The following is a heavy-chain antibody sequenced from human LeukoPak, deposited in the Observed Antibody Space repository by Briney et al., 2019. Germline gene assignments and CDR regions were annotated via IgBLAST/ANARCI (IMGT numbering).Heavy chain of an antibody. CDR1: GYTFTSHD. Sequence: ASVTVSCKASGYTFTSHDINWVRQASGQGPEWMGWINPRTGDRGYAQKFQGRVTITRSTSMNTAYMELSSLRSEDTAVYYCAKGSQLTMVRGEGDYWGQGTLVTVSS. CDR2: INPRTGDR. V-gene: IGHV1-8*01. D-gene: IGHD3-10*01. CDR3: AKGSQLTMVRGEGDY. J-gene: IGHJ4*02.